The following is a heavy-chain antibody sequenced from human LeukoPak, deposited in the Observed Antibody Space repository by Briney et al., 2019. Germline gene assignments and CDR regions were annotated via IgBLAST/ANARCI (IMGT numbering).Heavy chain of an antibody. CDR2: TYYRSKWYN. Sequence: SQTLSLTCAISGDSVSSNSAAWNWIRQSPSRGLEWLGRTYYRSKWYNDYAVSVKSRITINPDTSKNQFSLQLNSVTPEDTAVYYCAREYGTMVRGVIPRNWFDPWGQGTLVTVSS. CDR1: GDSVSSNSAA. D-gene: IGHD3-10*01. CDR3: AREYGTMVRGVIPRNWFDP. J-gene: IGHJ5*02. V-gene: IGHV6-1*01.